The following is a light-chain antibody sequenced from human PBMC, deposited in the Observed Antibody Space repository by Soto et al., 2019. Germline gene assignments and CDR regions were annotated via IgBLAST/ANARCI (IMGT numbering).Light chain of an antibody. CDR3: HSYDSSLSGYV. CDR1: SSNIGAGYD. J-gene: IGLJ1*01. Sequence: QSVLTQPPSVSGAPGQRVTISCTGSSSNIGAGYDVHWYQQLPGTAPKLLIYGNSNRPSGVPDRFSGSKSGTSASLAITGLQPEAEADYYCHSYDSSLSGYVFGTGTKLTVL. V-gene: IGLV1-40*01. CDR2: GNS.